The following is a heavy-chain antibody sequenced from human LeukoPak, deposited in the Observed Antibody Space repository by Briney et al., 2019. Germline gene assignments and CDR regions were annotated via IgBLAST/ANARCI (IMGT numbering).Heavy chain of an antibody. J-gene: IGHJ4*02. CDR1: GGSISSSSYY. V-gene: IGHV4-39*01. Sequence: SETLSLTCTVSGGSISSSSYYWGWIRQPPGRGLEWIGSIYYSGSTYYNPSLKSRVTISVDRSKNQFSLKLSSVTAADTAVYYCARRFEYYFDYWGQGTLVTVSS. CDR2: IYYSGST. CDR3: ARRFEYYFDY.